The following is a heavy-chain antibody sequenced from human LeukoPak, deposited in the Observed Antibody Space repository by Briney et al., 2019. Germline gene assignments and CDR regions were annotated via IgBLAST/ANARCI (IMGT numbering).Heavy chain of an antibody. D-gene: IGHD1-26*01. CDR2: IGTAGDP. CDR1: GFTFSRYD. J-gene: IGHJ3*01. CDR3: ARAVGGAFDC. Sequence: PGGSLRLSCAASGFTFSRYDMHWVRQVTGKGLEWVSGIGTAGDPYYPVYVKGRFTISRENAKNSLYLQMNSLRAGDTAVYYCARAVGGAFDCWGQGTMVTVSS. V-gene: IGHV3-13*05.